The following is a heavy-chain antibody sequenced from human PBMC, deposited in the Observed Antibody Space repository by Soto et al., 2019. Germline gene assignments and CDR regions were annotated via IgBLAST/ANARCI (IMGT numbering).Heavy chain of an antibody. CDR3: ARAGIVVVPADHNWFDP. V-gene: IGHV3-11*01. Sequence: PGGSLRLSCAASGFTFSDYYMSWIRQAPGKGLEWVSYISSSGSTIYYADSVKGRFTISRDNAKNSLYLQMNSLRAEDTAVYYCARAGIVVVPADHNWFDPWGQGTLVTVYS. D-gene: IGHD2-2*01. J-gene: IGHJ5*02. CDR2: ISSSGSTI. CDR1: GFTFSDYY.